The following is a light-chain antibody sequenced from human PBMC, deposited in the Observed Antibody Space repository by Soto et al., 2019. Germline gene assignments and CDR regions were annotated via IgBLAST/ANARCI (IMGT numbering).Light chain of an antibody. Sequence: EIVMTQSPATLSVSPGERATLSCRASQSVSINLAWYQQKPGQAPRLLIYGASTRATGIPARFSGSGSGTDFTFTISRLQPEDIATYYCQQYENLPTFGQGTRLEIK. CDR1: QSVSIN. J-gene: IGKJ5*01. V-gene: IGKV3-15*01. CDR2: GAS. CDR3: QQYENLPT.